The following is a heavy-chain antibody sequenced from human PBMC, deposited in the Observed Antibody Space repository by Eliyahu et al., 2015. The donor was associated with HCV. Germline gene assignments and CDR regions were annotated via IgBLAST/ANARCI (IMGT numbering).Heavy chain of an antibody. CDR1: GITFSNYT. V-gene: IGHV3-21*01. CDR3: ASRFWSGGGMDV. Sequence: EVQLVESGGGLVKPGGSLRLSCEVSGITFSNYTLTWVRQAPGKGLEWVSSISSKSTYIHYADSVKGRFTISRDTAKNSLYLQMNSLRADDTAVYYCASRFWSGGGMDVWGKGTTVIVSS. CDR2: ISSKSTYI. J-gene: IGHJ6*03. D-gene: IGHD3-3*01.